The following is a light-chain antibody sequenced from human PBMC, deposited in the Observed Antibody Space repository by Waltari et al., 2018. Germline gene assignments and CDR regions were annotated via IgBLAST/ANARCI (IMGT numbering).Light chain of an antibody. CDR3: QQHYTTPFT. J-gene: IGKJ3*01. CDR2: WAS. Sequence: DIVMTQSPDSLAVSLGERATINCKSSQSVLYSSDNKNYLAWYQQKPGQPPKFLFYWASTRESGVPDRFSGSGSGTDFTLTISSLQAEDVAVYYCQQHYTTPFTFGPGTTEDIK. CDR1: QSVLYSSDNKNY. V-gene: IGKV4-1*01.